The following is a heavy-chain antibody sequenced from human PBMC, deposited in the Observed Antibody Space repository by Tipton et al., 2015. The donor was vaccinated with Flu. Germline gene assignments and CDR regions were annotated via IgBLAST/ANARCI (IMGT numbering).Heavy chain of an antibody. Sequence: LRLSCSVSGDSISSGAYSWSWIRQPPGKGLEWIGNMYPSGSAYYKPSLSSRATISLDRSKNQFSLELSSVTAADTAMYYCASRYCSGGFCWFDYWGQGTLVTVSS. J-gene: IGHJ4*02. CDR2: MYPSGSA. CDR3: ASRYCSGGFCWFDY. D-gene: IGHD2-15*01. CDR1: GDSISSGAYS. V-gene: IGHV4-30-2*01.